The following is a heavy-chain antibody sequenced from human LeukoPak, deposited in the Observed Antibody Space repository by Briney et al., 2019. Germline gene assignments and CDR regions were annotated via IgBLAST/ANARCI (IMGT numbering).Heavy chain of an antibody. V-gene: IGHV4-59*01. CDR2: IYYSGST. J-gene: IGHJ4*02. CDR1: GGSISRYY. D-gene: IGHD5-24*01. Sequence: SETLSLTCTVSGGSISRYYWSWIRQPPGKGLEWIGYIYYSGSTNYNPSLKSRVTISVDTSKNQFSLKLSSVTAADTAVYYCARVRSRDGYLYFDYWGQGTLVTVSS. CDR3: ARVRSRDGYLYFDY.